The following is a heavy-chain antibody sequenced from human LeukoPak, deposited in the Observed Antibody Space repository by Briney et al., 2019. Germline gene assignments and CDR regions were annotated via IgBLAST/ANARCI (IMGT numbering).Heavy chain of an antibody. V-gene: IGHV1-69*13. D-gene: IGHD6-13*01. J-gene: IGHJ4*02. CDR1: GGTFSSYA. CDR2: IIPIFGTA. CDR3: ARGGWAAAAGTDFDY. Sequence: SVKVSCKASGGTFSSYAISWVRQAPGQGLEWMGGIIPIFGTANYAQKFQGRVTITADESTSTAYMELSSLRSDDTAVYYCARGGWAAAAGTDFDYWGQGTLVTVSS.